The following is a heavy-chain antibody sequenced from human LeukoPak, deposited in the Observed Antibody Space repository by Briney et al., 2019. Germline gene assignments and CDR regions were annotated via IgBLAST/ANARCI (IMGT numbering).Heavy chain of an antibody. CDR1: GFTFSSYE. D-gene: IGHD1-26*01. CDR2: ISKSGSTI. CDR3: ARDEGEWELPF. Sequence: PGGSLRLSCVASGFTFSSYEMNWVRQAPGKGLEWVSYISKSGSTIYYADSVKGRFTISRDNAKNSVYLQMNSLRAEDTAVYYCARDEGEWELPFWGQGTLVTVSP. J-gene: IGHJ4*02. V-gene: IGHV3-48*03.